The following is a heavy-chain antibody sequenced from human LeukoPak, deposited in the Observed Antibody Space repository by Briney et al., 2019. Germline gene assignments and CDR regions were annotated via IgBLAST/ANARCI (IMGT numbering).Heavy chain of an antibody. V-gene: IGHV1-8*03. CDR3: ARGFYGDYGYYYYYMDV. Sequence: ASVKVSCKASGYTFTSYDINWVRQATGRGLEWMGWMNPNSGNTGYAQKFQGRVTITRNTSISTAYMELSSLRSEDTAVYYCARGFYGDYGYYYYYMDVWGKGTTVTVSS. CDR1: GYTFTSYD. J-gene: IGHJ6*03. D-gene: IGHD4-17*01. CDR2: MNPNSGNT.